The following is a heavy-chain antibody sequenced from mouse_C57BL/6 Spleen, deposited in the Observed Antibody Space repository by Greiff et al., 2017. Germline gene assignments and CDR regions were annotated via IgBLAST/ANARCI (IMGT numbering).Heavy chain of an antibody. CDR2: IYPGDGDP. D-gene: IGHD4-1*01. V-gene: IGHV1-82*01. CDR3: VGTGTGGDYFDY. CDR1: GYAFSSSW. Sequence: QVQLQQPGPELVKPGASVKISCKASGYAFSSSWMNWVKQRPGKGLEWIGRIYPGDGDPNYNGKFKGKATLTADKSSSTAYMQLSSLTSEDSAVYFCVGTGTGGDYFDYWGQGTTLTVSS. J-gene: IGHJ2*01.